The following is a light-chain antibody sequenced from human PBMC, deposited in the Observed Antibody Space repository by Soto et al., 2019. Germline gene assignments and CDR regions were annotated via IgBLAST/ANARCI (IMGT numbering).Light chain of an antibody. Sequence: QSVLTQPPSVSAAPGQRVTISCSGSSSNIGGNSVSWYQQLPGTAPKLLIYDDDKRPSGIPDRFSGSKSGTSATLGITGFQAEDEAYYYCCSYAGSSYYVFGSGTKVTVL. J-gene: IGLJ1*01. V-gene: IGLV1-51*01. CDR1: SSNIGGNS. CDR2: DDD. CDR3: CSYAGSSYYV.